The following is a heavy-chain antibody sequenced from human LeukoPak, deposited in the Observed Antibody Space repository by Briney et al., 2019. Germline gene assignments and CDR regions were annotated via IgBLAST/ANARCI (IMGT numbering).Heavy chain of an antibody. CDR1: GGSISSYY. Sequence: SETLSLTCTVSGGSISSYYWSWIRQSPGKGLEWVGYIYYIVTPEYTPSLKLRVTISLATSKNQFSLNLNSVSAADTAVYYCARHGPDSGSSYATYYFDYWGQGTLVTVSS. V-gene: IGHV4-59*08. D-gene: IGHD1-26*01. CDR3: ARHGPDSGSSYATYYFDY. J-gene: IGHJ4*02. CDR2: IYYIVTP.